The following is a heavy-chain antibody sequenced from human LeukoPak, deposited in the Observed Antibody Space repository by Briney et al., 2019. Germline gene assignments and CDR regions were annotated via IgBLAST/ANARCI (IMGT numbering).Heavy chain of an antibody. D-gene: IGHD6-13*01. CDR2: IIPIFGTA. J-gene: IGHJ5*02. V-gene: IGHV1-69*13. Sequence: SVKVSCKASGYTFTSYYMHWVRQAPGQGLEWMGGIIPIFGTANYAQKFQGRVTITADESTSTAYMELSSLRSEDTAVYYCARDTYSSSWYWFDPWGQGTLVTVSS. CDR1: GYTFTSYY. CDR3: ARDTYSSSWYWFDP.